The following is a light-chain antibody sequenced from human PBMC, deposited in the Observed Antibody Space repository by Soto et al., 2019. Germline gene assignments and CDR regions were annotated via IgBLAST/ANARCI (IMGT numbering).Light chain of an antibody. CDR2: GAS. CDR1: QSVSSSY. J-gene: IGKJ2*01. CDR3: QQYCISPMYT. V-gene: IGKV3-20*01. Sequence: EIVLTQSPGTLSLSPGERATLSCRASQSVSSSYLAWYQQKPGQAPRLLIYGASSRATGIPDRFSGSGSGTDFTLTISRLEPEDFAVYYCQQYCISPMYTFGQGPKLEIK.